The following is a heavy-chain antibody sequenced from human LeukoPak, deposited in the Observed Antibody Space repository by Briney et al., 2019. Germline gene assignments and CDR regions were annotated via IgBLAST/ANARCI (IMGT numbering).Heavy chain of an antibody. J-gene: IGHJ3*02. CDR3: ARRTGYSGSGSGAFDI. D-gene: IGHD3-10*01. CDR1: GGSISNYY. V-gene: IGHV4-4*07. CDR2: IYTSGST. Sequence: SETLSLTCTVSGGSISNYYWTWIRQPAEKGLEWIGRIYTSGSTNYNSSLKSRVTMSVDTSKNQFSLKLSSVTAADTAVYYCARRTGYSGSGSGAFDIWGQRTMVTVSS.